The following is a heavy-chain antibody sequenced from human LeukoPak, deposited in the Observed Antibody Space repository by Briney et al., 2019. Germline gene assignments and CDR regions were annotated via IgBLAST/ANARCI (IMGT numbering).Heavy chain of an antibody. Sequence: GGSLRLSCAASGFTFSSYAMHWVRQAPGKGLEWVAVISSDGSNKYYADSVKGRFTISRDISKNTLYLQMNSLRAEDTALYYCAKDKFGGGIKTGTFDYWGQGTLVTVSS. CDR2: ISSDGSNK. V-gene: IGHV3-30*04. CDR1: GFTFSSYA. J-gene: IGHJ4*02. CDR3: AKDKFGGGIKTGTFDY. D-gene: IGHD3-16*01.